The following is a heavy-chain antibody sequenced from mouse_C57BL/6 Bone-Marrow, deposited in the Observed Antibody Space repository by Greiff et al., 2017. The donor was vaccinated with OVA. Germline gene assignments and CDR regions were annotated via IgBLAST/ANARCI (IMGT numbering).Heavy chain of an antibody. CDR3: ARDALYGNYFDY. D-gene: IGHD2-1*01. V-gene: IGHV7-1*01. J-gene: IGHJ2*01. CDR1: GFTFSDFY. Sequence: EVKVVESGGGLVQSGRSLRLSCATSGFTFSDFYMEWVRQAPGKGLEWIAASRNKANDYTTEYSASVKGRFIVSRDTSQSILYLQMNALRAEDTAMYYCARDALYGNYFDYWGKGTTLTVSS. CDR2: SRNKANDYTT.